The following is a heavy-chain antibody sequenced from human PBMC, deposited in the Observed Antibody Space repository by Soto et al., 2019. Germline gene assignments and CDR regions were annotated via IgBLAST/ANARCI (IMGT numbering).Heavy chain of an antibody. CDR2: IHGGGGGT. CDR1: GFTFSAYA. Sequence: EVQLLESGGGLVQPGGSLRLSCAASGFTFSAYAMSWVRQAPGKGLEWVSSIHGGGGGTFYADSVKGRFTISRENSRNTLFLQMNSVRADDTAVYYCARDAVSEIGQWDWFDTWGQGTLVT. CDR3: ARDAVSEIGQWDWFDT. V-gene: IGHV3-23*01. D-gene: IGHD6-19*01. J-gene: IGHJ5*02.